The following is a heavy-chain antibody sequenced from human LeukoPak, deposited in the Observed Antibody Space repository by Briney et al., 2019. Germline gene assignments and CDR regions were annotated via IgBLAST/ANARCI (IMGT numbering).Heavy chain of an antibody. CDR2: MYYSGST. D-gene: IGHD6-13*01. J-gene: IGHJ4*02. Sequence: SESLSLTCTVYGGSISSGDYYWSWIRQAPGKGLEWIGYMYYSGSTYYNPSLKSRVTISVDMSKNQFSLKLSSVTAADTAVYYCARALPGIAAAGRDPLDYWGQGTLVAVSS. CDR1: GGSISSGDYY. CDR3: ARALPGIAAAGRDPLDY. V-gene: IGHV4-30-4*08.